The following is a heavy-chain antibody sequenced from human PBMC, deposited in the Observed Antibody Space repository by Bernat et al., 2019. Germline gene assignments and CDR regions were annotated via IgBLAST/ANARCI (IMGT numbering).Heavy chain of an antibody. V-gene: IGHV1-46*03. Sequence: QVQLVQSGAEVKKPGASVKVSCKASGYTFTSYLMHWVRQAPGQGLEWMGLINPSGGSTTYAQKFQGRVTMTRDTSTSTVYMELSSLTSEDTGVYYCAREVFGESPDYWGQGTLVAVSS. CDR3: AREVFGESPDY. CDR2: INPSGGST. D-gene: IGHD3-10*02. J-gene: IGHJ4*02. CDR1: GYTFTSYL.